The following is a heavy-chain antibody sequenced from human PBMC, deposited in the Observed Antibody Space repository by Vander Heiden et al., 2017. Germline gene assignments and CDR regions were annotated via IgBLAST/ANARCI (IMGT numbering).Heavy chain of an antibody. CDR1: RGSFSGYY. CDR3: ARRGMVRGVMRFDP. Sequence: QVQLQQWGAGLLKPSETLSLTCAVDRGSFSGYYWSWIRQPPGRGLEWIGEINQSGSTNYNPSLKSRVTISVDTAKNQFSLKLSSVTAADTAVYYCARRGMVRGVMRFDPWGQGTLVTVSS. CDR2: INQSGST. V-gene: IGHV4-34*01. D-gene: IGHD3-10*01. J-gene: IGHJ5*02.